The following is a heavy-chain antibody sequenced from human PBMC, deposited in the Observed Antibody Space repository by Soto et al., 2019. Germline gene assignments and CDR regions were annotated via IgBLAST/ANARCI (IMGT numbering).Heavy chain of an antibody. CDR3: ARGWDGEETVTTSDQWGYYYYYMDV. J-gene: IGHJ6*03. CDR2: INHSGST. V-gene: IGHV4-34*01. Sequence: SETLSLTCAVYGGSFSGYYWSWIRQPPGKGLEWIGEINHSGSTNYNPSLKSRVTISVDTSKNQFSLKLSSVTAADTAVYYCARGWDGEETVTTSDQWGYYYYYMDVWGKGTTVTVSS. D-gene: IGHD4-4*01. CDR1: GGSFSGYY.